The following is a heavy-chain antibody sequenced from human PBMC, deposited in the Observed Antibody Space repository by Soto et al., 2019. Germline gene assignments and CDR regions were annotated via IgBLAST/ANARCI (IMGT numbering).Heavy chain of an antibody. CDR2: IYYSGST. D-gene: IGHD6-6*01. V-gene: IGHV4-30-4*01. CDR1: GGSISSGDYY. CDR3: AGFNIAARLGYYYCGMDV. J-gene: IGHJ6*02. Sequence: SETLSLTCTVSGGSISSGDYYWSWIRQPPGKGLEWIGYIYYSGSTYYNPSLKSRVTISVDTSKNQFSLKLSSVTAADTAVYYCAGFNIAARLGYYYCGMDVWGQGTTVTVSS.